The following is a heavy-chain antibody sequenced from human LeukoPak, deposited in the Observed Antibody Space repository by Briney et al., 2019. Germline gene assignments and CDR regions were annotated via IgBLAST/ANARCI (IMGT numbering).Heavy chain of an antibody. D-gene: IGHD6-19*01. CDR3: ASTSSSGWYYFDY. Sequence: SETLSLTCTVSGGSISSYYWSWIRQRPGKGLEWMGYVYYNGSTNYNPSLKSRVTISVDTSKNQFSPKLSSVAAADTAVYYCASTSSSGWYYFDYWGQGTLVTVSS. J-gene: IGHJ4*02. V-gene: IGHV4-59*01. CDR2: VYYNGST. CDR1: GGSISSYY.